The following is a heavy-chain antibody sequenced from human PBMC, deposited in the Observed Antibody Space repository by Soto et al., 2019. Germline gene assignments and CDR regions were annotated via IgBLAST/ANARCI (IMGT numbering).Heavy chain of an antibody. D-gene: IGHD3-22*01. J-gene: IGHJ4*02. CDR2: INHSGST. V-gene: IGHV4-34*01. CDR3: ARGSGGVVVITRVFDY. Sequence: SETLSLTCAVYGGSFSGYYWSWIRQPPGKGLEWIGEINHSGSTNYNPSLKSRVTISVDTSKNQFSLKLSSVTAADTAVYYCARGSGGVVVITRVFDYWGQGTPVTVSS. CDR1: GGSFSGYY.